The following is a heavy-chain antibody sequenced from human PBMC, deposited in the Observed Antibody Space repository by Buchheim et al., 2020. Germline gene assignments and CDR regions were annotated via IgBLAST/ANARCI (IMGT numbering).Heavy chain of an antibody. J-gene: IGHJ4*02. Sequence: QVQLVQSGAEVKKPGDSVKVSCKASGYTFTSYYMHWVRQAPGQGLEWMGIINPSGGSTSYAQNFQGRVTMTRDTSTSTVYMELSSLRSEDTDVYYCARGSLAAAGTIQETFDYWGQGTL. D-gene: IGHD6-13*01. V-gene: IGHV1-46*01. CDR2: INPSGGST. CDR1: GYTFTSYY. CDR3: ARGSLAAAGTIQETFDY.